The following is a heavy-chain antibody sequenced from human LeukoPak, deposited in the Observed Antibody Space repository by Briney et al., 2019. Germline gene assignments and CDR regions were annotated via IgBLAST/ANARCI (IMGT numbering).Heavy chain of an antibody. CDR2: INPNSGGT. CDR1: GYTFTGYY. J-gene: IGHJ6*04. D-gene: IGHD3-16*01. Sequence: GASVKVSCKASGYTFTGYYMHWVRQAPGQGLEWMGWINPNSGGTNYAQKFQGRVTMTRDTSISTAYMELSRLRSDDTAVYYCAIGPDIRPYNYYGRDVGGKGTTVTVPS. V-gene: IGHV1-2*02. CDR3: AIGPDIRPYNYYGRDV.